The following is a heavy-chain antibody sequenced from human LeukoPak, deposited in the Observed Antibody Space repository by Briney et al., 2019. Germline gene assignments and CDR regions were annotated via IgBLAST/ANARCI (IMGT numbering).Heavy chain of an antibody. J-gene: IGHJ4*02. D-gene: IGHD3-9*01. Sequence: ASVKVSCKVSGYTLTELSMHWVRQAPGKGLEWMGGFDPEDGETIYAQKFQGRVTMTEDTSTDTAYMELGSLRSEDTAVYYCATFFKGIYDYDILTGYYRRLKTLSPTYYFDYWGQGTLVTVSS. CDR3: ATFFKGIYDYDILTGYYRRLKTLSPTYYFDY. CDR2: FDPEDGET. CDR1: GYTLTELS. V-gene: IGHV1-24*01.